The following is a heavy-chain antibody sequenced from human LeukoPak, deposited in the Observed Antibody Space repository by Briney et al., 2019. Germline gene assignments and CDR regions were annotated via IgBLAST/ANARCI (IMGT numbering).Heavy chain of an antibody. CDR2: INNDGSRT. CDR3: AREPTSMGSDY. CDR1: GFTFSSYW. D-gene: IGHD5-18*01. Sequence: PGGSLRLSCAASGFTFSSYWMHWVRQAPGKGLVWVSHINNDGSRTSYADSVKGRFTISRDNAKNTLYLQMNSLRADDAAVYYCAREPTSMGSDYWGQGTLVTVSS. J-gene: IGHJ4*02. V-gene: IGHV3-74*01.